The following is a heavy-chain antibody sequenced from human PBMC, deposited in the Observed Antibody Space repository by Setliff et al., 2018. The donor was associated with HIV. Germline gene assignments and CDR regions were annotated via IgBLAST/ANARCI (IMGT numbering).Heavy chain of an antibody. CDR1: GGSVSSDY. CDR3: ARGAYPREFYFDS. Sequence: SETLSLTCTVTGGSVSSDYWSWIRQPPGKALEWIGYIYASGDTNYNPSFRSRVTMSLDTSKTHLSLRLNSVTAADTAVYYCARGAYPREFYFDSWGQGMLVTVSS. D-gene: IGHD2-21*01. J-gene: IGHJ4*02. CDR2: IYASGDT. V-gene: IGHV4-4*09.